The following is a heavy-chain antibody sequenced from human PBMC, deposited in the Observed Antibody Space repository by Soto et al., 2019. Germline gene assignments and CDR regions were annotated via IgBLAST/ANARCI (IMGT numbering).Heavy chain of an antibody. V-gene: IGHV1-2*04. Sequence: ASVKVSCKASGYSFTDYHIHWVRQAPGQGLEWLGRINPKSGGTSTAQKFQGWVTMTTDASISTASMELTRLTSDDTAIYYCARGDSTDCSIGVCSFFYNHDMDVWGQGTTGTVSS. CDR1: GYSFTDYH. D-gene: IGHD2-8*01. CDR2: INPKSGGT. J-gene: IGHJ6*02. CDR3: ARGDSTDCSIGVCSFFYNHDMDV.